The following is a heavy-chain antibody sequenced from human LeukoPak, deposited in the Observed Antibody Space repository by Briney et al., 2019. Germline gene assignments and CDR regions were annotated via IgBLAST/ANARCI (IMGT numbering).Heavy chain of an antibody. CDR1: GYTFTSYG. J-gene: IGHJ4*02. V-gene: IGHV1-18*01. CDR3: AREPHSSGWYGPRRDY. Sequence: ASVKVSCKASGYTFTSYGISWVRQAPGQGLELMGWISAYNGNTNYAQKLQGRVTMTTDTSTSTAYMELRGLRSDDTAVYYCAREPHSSGWYGPRRDYWGQGTLVTVSS. D-gene: IGHD6-19*01. CDR2: ISAYNGNT.